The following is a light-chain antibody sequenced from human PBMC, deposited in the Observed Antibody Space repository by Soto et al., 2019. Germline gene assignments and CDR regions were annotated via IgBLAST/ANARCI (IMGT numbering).Light chain of an antibody. CDR3: QQYNNYCT. V-gene: IGKV1-5*03. CDR2: KAS. CDR1: QSISSW. J-gene: IGKJ1*01. Sequence: DIQMTQSPSTLSASVGARVTITCRASQSISSWLAWYQQKPGKAPKLLIYKASSLESGVPSRFSGRGSGTEFTLTISSLQPYDFATYYCQQYNNYCTFGQGTKVDIK.